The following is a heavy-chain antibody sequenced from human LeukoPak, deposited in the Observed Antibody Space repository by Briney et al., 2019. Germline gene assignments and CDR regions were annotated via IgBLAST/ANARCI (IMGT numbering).Heavy chain of an antibody. CDR2: INPSGGST. CDR1: GYTFTSYY. CDR3: ATNYGSGSYYIGLSYYYYYMDV. J-gene: IGHJ6*03. D-gene: IGHD3-10*01. V-gene: IGHV1-46*01. Sequence: ASVKVSCKASGYTFTSYYMHWVRQAPGQGLEWMGIINPSGGSTSYAQKFQGRVTMTRDMSTSTVYMELSSLRAEDTAVYYCATNYGSGSYYIGLSYYYYYMDVWGKGTTVTISS.